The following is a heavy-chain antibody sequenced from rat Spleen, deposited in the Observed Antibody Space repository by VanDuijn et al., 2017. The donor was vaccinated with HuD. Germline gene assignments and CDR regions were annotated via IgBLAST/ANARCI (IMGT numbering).Heavy chain of an antibody. CDR3: VRDGYTRYYFDY. D-gene: IGHD1-9*01. V-gene: IGHV5-46*01. Sequence: EVQLVESGGGLVQPGRSLKLSCAASGFTFSSFPMAWVRQAPKKGLEWVAYISSGGGGIYYPDSVKGRFTISRDNAKRTLYLQMDSLGSEDTASYYCVRDGYTRYYFDYWGKGVMVTVSS. J-gene: IGHJ2*01. CDR1: GFTFSSFP. CDR2: ISSGGGGI.